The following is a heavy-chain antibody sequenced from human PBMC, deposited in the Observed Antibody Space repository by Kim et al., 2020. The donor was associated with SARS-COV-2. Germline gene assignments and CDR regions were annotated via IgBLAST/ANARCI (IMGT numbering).Heavy chain of an antibody. V-gene: IGHV3-23*01. CDR1: GFIFGNYA. Sequence: GGSLRLSCAASGFIFGNYAMSWVRQAPGKGLEWVSSIFYGGTPYYADSVKGRFSVSRDDSKNTVFLQMNRLRAEDTAVYYCTKDRHWVSDWYIGVFSGESWGQGTLVTVSS. J-gene: IGHJ5*02. D-gene: IGHD6-19*01. CDR2: IFYGGTP. CDR3: TKDRHWVSDWYIGVFSGES.